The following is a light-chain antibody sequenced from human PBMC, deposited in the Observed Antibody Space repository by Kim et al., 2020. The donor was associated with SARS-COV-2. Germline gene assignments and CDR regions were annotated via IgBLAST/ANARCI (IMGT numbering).Light chain of an antibody. V-gene: IGLV3-21*04. CDR3: QVWDSSSDHVV. CDR1: NIGSKS. J-gene: IGLJ2*01. CDR2: YDS. Sequence: SYELTQPPSVSVAPGKTARITCGGNNIGSKSVHWYQQKPGQAPVLVIYYDSDRPSGIPERFSGSNPGNTATLTISRVEAGDEADYYCQVWDSSSDHVVFGGGTQLTVL.